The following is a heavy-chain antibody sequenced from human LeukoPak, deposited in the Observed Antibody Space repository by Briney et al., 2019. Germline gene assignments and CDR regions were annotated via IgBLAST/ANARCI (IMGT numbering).Heavy chain of an antibody. Sequence: PSETLSLACTVSGASISSSNDYWGWIRQAPGKGLEWIGSGFYGGSAHYNPSLKSRATISVDTSKNQFSLKLSSVTAADAAMYYCARQFVTASADTRGYFDFWGQGTVVTVSS. D-gene: IGHD2-2*01. CDR2: GFYGGSA. CDR1: GASISSSNDY. J-gene: IGHJ4*02. V-gene: IGHV4-39*01. CDR3: ARQFVTASADTRGYFDF.